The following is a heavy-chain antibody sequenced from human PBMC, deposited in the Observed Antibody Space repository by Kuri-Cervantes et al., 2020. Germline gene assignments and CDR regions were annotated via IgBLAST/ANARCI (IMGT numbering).Heavy chain of an antibody. CDR1: GFIFSVYP. CDR3: AGDRYCSGGNCYRDFDC. J-gene: IGHJ4*02. D-gene: IGHD2-15*01. V-gene: IGHV3-30*07. Sequence: GESLKISCAASGFIFSVYPMHWVRQAPGKGLQWVAVTSLDGNNKYYADSVKGRFTISRDNAKNSLYLQMNSLRAEDTAVYYCAGDRYCSGGNCYRDFDCWGQGTLVTVSS. CDR2: TSLDGNNK.